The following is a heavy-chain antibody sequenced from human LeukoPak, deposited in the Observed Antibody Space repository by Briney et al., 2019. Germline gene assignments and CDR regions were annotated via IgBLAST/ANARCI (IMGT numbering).Heavy chain of an antibody. Sequence: ASVKVSCKASGYTFTSYGISWVRQAPGQGLEWMGWISVYNGNAIYAQKLQGRVTMTTDTSTNTAYMELSSLRSEDTAVYYCARVRVSTYCGGDCYSAGYFDYWGQGTLVTVSS. CDR3: ARVRVSTYCGGDCYSAGYFDY. D-gene: IGHD2-21*02. J-gene: IGHJ4*02. CDR2: ISVYNGNA. V-gene: IGHV1-18*01. CDR1: GYTFTSYG.